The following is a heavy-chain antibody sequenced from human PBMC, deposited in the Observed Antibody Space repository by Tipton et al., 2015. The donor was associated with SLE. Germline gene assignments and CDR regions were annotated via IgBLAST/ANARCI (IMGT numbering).Heavy chain of an antibody. D-gene: IGHD7-27*01. Sequence: TLSLTCTVSGGSISSHYWSWIRQPPGKGLEWIGEINHSGSTNYNPSLKSRVTISVDTSKNQFSLKLSSVTAADTAVYYCARGSESGDYWGQGTLVTVSS. CDR1: GGSISSHY. V-gene: IGHV4-34*01. CDR2: INHSGST. J-gene: IGHJ4*02. CDR3: ARGSESGDY.